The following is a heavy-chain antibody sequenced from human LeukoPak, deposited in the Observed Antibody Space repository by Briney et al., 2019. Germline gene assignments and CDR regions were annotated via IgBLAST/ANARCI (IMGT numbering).Heavy chain of an antibody. D-gene: IGHD3-16*01. CDR2: INHSGST. Sequence: PSETLSLTCAVYGGSFSGYYWSWIRQPPGKGLEWIGEINHSGSTNYNPSLKSRVTISVDTSKNQFSLKLSSVTAADTAVYYCARGGGRRWFDPWGQGTPVTVSS. CDR1: GGSFSGYY. CDR3: ARGGGRRWFDP. V-gene: IGHV4-34*01. J-gene: IGHJ5*02.